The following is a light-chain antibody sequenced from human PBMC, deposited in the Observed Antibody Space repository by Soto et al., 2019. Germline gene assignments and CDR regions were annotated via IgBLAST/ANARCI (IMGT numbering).Light chain of an antibody. J-gene: IGKJ5*01. CDR3: QHLNSYPIT. CDR1: QGVSSH. Sequence: IQLTHFPSSLSASVGDRFTITCRASQGVSSHLAWHQQKPGKAPKLLIYEVSTLQSGVPSRFSGSGSGTDFTLTISSLQPEDFATYYCQHLNSYPITFGQGTRLEIK. CDR2: EVS. V-gene: IGKV1-9*01.